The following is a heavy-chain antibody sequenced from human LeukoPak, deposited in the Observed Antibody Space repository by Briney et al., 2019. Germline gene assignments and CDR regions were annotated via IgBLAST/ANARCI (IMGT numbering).Heavy chain of an antibody. CDR1: GFNFVDYT. J-gene: IGHJ4*01. Sequence: GGSLRLSCAASGFNFVDYTMHWVRQIPGKSLEWVSLINWDGGSTFYADSVKGRFTISRDTRKNFLYLQMISLRTEDTALYYCAKDLGKVIAAAGTSGFDSWGRGTLVTVSS. CDR2: INWDGGST. D-gene: IGHD6-13*01. CDR3: AKDLGKVIAAAGTSGFDS. V-gene: IGHV3-43*01.